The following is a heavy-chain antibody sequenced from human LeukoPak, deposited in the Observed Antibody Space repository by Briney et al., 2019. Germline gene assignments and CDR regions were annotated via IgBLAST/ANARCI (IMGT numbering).Heavy chain of an antibody. D-gene: IGHD3-10*01. J-gene: IGHJ5*02. CDR3: AREPMVRGFNWFDP. CDR2: INPNSGGT. CDR1: GYTFTGYY. Sequence: ASVRVSCKASGYTFTGYYMHWVRQAPGQGLEWMGWINPNSGGTNYAQKFQGRVTMTTDTSISTAYMELNRLTSDDTAVYYCAREPMVRGFNWFDPWGQGTPVTVSS. V-gene: IGHV1-2*02.